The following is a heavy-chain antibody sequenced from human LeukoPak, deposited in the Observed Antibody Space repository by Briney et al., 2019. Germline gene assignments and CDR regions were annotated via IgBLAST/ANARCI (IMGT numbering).Heavy chain of an antibody. D-gene: IGHD6-19*01. Sequence: GGSLRLSCAASGFTLSSYSMNWVRQAPGKGLEWVSSISSSSSYIYYADSVKGQFTIPRDNAKNALYLQMNSLRAEDTAVYYCARDIAVAGSDYWGQGTLVTVSS. CDR2: ISSSSSYI. V-gene: IGHV3-21*01. CDR1: GFTLSSYS. CDR3: ARDIAVAGSDY. J-gene: IGHJ4*02.